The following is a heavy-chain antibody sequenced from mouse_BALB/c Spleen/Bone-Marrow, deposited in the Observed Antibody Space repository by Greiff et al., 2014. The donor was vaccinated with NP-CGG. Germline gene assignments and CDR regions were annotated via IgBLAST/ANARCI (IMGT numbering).Heavy chain of an antibody. CDR3: AREGVDYFDY. V-gene: IGHV1-14*01. CDR1: GYTFTSYV. CDR2: INPYNDGT. J-gene: IGHJ2*01. Sequence: LVESGPELVKPGASVKMSCKASGYTFTSYVMHWGKKKPGQGLEWIGYINPYNDGTKYNEKFKGKATLTSDKSSSTAYMELSSLTSEDSAVYYCAREGVDYFDYWGQGTTLTVSS.